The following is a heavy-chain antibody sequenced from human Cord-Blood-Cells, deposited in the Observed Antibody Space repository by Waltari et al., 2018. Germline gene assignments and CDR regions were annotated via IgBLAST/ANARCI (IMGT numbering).Heavy chain of an antibody. CDR1: GGSLSSYY. D-gene: IGHD1-1*01. CDR2: IYYSGST. J-gene: IGHJ4*02. Sequence: QVQLQESGPGLVKPSETLSLTCTVSGGSLSSYYWSWIRQPPGKGLEWIGYIYYSGSTNYNPSLKSRVTISVDTSKNQFSLKLSSVTAADTAVYYCARAGTTYFDYWGQGTLVTVSS. CDR3: ARAGTTYFDY. V-gene: IGHV4-59*01.